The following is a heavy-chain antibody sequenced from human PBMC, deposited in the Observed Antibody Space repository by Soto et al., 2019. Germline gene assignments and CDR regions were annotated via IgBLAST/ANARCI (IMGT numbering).Heavy chain of an antibody. CDR3: ARDGPQITIFGVANSVYGMDV. D-gene: IGHD3-3*01. Sequence: GGSLRLSCAASGFTFGAYVMHWVRQAPGKGLEWVAHISYDGNNKYYADSVKGRFTISRANFKNTLYLQMSSLRTDDTAVYYCARDGPQITIFGVANSVYGMDVWGQGITVTVS. CDR2: ISYDGNNK. CDR1: GFTFGAYV. J-gene: IGHJ6*02. V-gene: IGHV3-30-3*01.